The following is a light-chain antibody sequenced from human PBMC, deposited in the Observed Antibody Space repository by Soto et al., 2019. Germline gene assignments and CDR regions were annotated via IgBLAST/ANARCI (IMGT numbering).Light chain of an antibody. CDR1: SSDVGGYNY. CDR2: EVS. J-gene: IGLJ1*01. CDR3: SSFTTTYTRV. V-gene: IGLV2-14*01. Sequence: QSVLTQLASVSGYPGQSITISCTGTSSDVGGYNYVSWYQQHPGKAPKLVIYEVSNRPSGVSTRFSGSKSGNTASLTISGLQADDDADYYCSSFTTTYTRVFGSGTKVTVL.